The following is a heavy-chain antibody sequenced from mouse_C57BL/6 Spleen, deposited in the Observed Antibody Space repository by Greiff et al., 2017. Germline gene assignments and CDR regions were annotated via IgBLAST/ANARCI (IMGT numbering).Heavy chain of an antibody. CDR3: ARGYGSSYDYAMDY. Sequence: DVKLVESGGDLVKPGGSLKLSCAASGFTFSSYGMSWVRQTPDKRLEWVATISSGGSYTYYPDSVKGRFTISRDNAKNTLYLQMSSLKSEDTAMYYCARGYGSSYDYAMDYWGQGTSVTVSS. V-gene: IGHV5-6*02. D-gene: IGHD1-1*01. CDR2: ISSGGSYT. J-gene: IGHJ4*01. CDR1: GFTFSSYG.